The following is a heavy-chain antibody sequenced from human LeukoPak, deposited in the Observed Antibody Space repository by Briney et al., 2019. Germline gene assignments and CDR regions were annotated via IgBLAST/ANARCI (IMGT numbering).Heavy chain of an antibody. Sequence: GESLKISCKGSGYSFINYWIAWVRQMPGKGLELMGIIYPGDSDTRYRRSFQGQVTITADKSISTAYLQWSSLKASDTAIYYCARPRFRQLVSVGAFDIWGQGTMVTVSS. V-gene: IGHV5-51*01. CDR3: ARPRFRQLVSVGAFDI. CDR1: GYSFINYW. J-gene: IGHJ3*02. CDR2: IYPGDSDT. D-gene: IGHD2-21*01.